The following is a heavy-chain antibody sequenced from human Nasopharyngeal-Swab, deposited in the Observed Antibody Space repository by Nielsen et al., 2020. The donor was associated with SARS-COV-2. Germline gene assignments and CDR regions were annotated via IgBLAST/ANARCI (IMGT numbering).Heavy chain of an antibody. CDR1: GGTFSSYA. CDR3: AGETLDNYDLPLGMDV. V-gene: IGHV1-69*13. CDR2: IIPIFGTA. D-gene: IGHD3-3*01. J-gene: IGHJ6*02. Sequence: SVKVSCKASGGTFSSYAISWVRQAPGQGLEWMGGIIPIFGTANYAQKFQGRVTITADESTSTAYMELSSLRSEDTAVYYCAGETLDNYDLPLGMDVWGQGTTVTVSS.